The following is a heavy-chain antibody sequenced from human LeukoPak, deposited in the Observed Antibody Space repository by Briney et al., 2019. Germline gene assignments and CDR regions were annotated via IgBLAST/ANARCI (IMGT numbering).Heavy chain of an antibody. Sequence: SETLSLTCTVSGGSISSYYWSWVRQPPGKGLEYIGYIQHSGSTNYNPSLKSRVTMSIDTSKNQFSLKLSSVAAADTAVYYCASPSQNDYWGQGTLVTVSS. CDR2: IQHSGST. V-gene: IGHV4-59*12. CDR3: ASPSQNDY. CDR1: GGSISSYY. J-gene: IGHJ4*02.